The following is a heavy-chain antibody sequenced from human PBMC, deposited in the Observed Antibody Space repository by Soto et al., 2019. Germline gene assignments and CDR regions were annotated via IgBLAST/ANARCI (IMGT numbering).Heavy chain of an antibody. Sequence: GESLKISCKGSGYSFTSYWIGWVRQMPGKGLEWMGIIYPGDSDTRYSPSFQGQVTISADKSISTAYLQWRSLKASDTAMYYCARHRSGDSGGYSFLGGMDVWGQGTTVTVSS. V-gene: IGHV5-51*01. CDR3: ARHRSGDSGGYSFLGGMDV. J-gene: IGHJ6*02. CDR2: IYPGDSDT. CDR1: GYSFTSYW. D-gene: IGHD3-22*01.